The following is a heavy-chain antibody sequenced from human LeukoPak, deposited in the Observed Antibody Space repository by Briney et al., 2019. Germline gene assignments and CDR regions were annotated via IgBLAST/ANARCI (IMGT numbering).Heavy chain of an antibody. D-gene: IGHD2/OR15-2a*01. CDR2: IGTAGDT. J-gene: IGHJ6*02. Sequence: GGSLRLSCAASGFTFSSYDMHWVRQAAGKGLEWVSAIGTAGDTYYPGSVKGRFTISRENAKNSLYLQMNSLRAGDTAVYYCARDRIVAHDYYGMDVWGQGTTVTVSS. CDR1: GFTFSSYD. CDR3: ARDRIVAHDYYGMDV. V-gene: IGHV3-13*01.